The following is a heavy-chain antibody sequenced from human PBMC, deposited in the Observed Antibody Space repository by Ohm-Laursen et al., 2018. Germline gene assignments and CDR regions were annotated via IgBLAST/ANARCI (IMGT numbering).Heavy chain of an antibody. CDR2: ITGGGDRT. Sequence: SLRLSCTASGFTFSSCAMSWVRQAPGKGLGWVSAITGGGDRTFYAESVKGRFTISRDNSKNTVYLHMNSLRAEDTAVYYCAKAWGSSTYYFFDYWGQGTLVTVSS. CDR3: AKAWGSSTYYFFDY. J-gene: IGHJ4*02. V-gene: IGHV3-23*01. CDR1: GFTFSSCA. D-gene: IGHD2-2*01.